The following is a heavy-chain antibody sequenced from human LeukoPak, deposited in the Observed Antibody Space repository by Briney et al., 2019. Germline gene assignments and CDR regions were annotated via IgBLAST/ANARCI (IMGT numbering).Heavy chain of an antibody. CDR2: IKSKTDGGTT. D-gene: IGHD6-13*01. V-gene: IGHV3-15*01. CDR3: TTDSKPVRNRLGHSSSWTRVGGVDY. CDR1: GFSFSNAW. Sequence: GGSLRLSCAASGFSFSNAWMSWVRQAPGKGLEWVGRIKSKTDGGTTDYAVPVKGRFTISRDDSKNRLYLQMNSLKTEDTAVYYCTTDSKPVRNRLGHSSSWTRVGGVDYWGQGTLVTVSS. J-gene: IGHJ4*02.